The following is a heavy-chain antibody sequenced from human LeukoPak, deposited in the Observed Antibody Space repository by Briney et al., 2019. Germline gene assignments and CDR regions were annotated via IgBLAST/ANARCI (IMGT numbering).Heavy chain of an antibody. V-gene: IGHV3-7*01. D-gene: IGHD4-23*01. CDR2: IKQDGSEK. CDR3: ASTTVVTSYDAFDI. CDR1: GFTFSSYW. Sequence: GGSLRLSCAASGFTFSSYWMSWVRQAPGKGLEWVANIKQDGSEKYYVDSVKGRFTISRDNAKNSLYLQMNSLRAEDTAVYYCASTTVVTSYDAFDIWGQGTMATVSS. J-gene: IGHJ3*02.